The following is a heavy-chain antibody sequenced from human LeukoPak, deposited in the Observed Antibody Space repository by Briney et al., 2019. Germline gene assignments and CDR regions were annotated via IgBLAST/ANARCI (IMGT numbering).Heavy chain of an antibody. CDR1: GGSISNYH. V-gene: IGHV4-4*07. CDR3: ARRDISSGWSFDS. J-gene: IGHJ4*02. Sequence: SETLSLTCTVSGGSISNYHWSWIRQPAGKGLEWIGQIHTSGSTNYNPPLKSRVTMSIDTTEDQVSLTIRSVTAADTAFHYCARRDISSGWSFDSWGQGTLVTVSS. D-gene: IGHD6-19*01. CDR2: IHTSGST.